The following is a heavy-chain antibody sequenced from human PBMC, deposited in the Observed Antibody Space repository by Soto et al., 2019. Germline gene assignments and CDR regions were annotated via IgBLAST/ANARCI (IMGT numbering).Heavy chain of an antibody. CDR2: IYYSGST. Sequence: QVQLQESGPGLVKPSQTLSLTCTVSGGSISSGGYYWSWIRQHPGKGLEWIGYIYYSGSTYYNPSLKSPVTIPVDTSNNHFSLKLSSVTAADTAVYYCARDLRCNSYYYYYGMDVWGQGTTVTVSS. CDR3: ARDLRCNSYYYYYGMDV. J-gene: IGHJ6*02. V-gene: IGHV4-31*01. D-gene: IGHD3-16*01. CDR1: GGSISSGGYY.